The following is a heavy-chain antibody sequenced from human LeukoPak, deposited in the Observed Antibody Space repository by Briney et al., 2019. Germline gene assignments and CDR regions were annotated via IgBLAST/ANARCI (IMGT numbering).Heavy chain of an antibody. CDR2: IGSNSVPT. CDR1: GFTFNYYW. CDR3: AKHCSGYCNTASEKRFDP. V-gene: IGHV3-23*01. Sequence: PGVSLRLSCAASGFTFNYYWMNWVRQAPGKGLEWVSGIGSNSVPTVYADSVKGRFTISRDNSKSMLYLQMDSLRVEDTAVYYCAKHCSGYCNTASEKRFDPWGQGTLVTVSS. J-gene: IGHJ5*02. D-gene: IGHD2-2*03.